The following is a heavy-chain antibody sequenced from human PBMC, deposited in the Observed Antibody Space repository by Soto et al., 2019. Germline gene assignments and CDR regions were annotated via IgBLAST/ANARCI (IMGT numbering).Heavy chain of an antibody. D-gene: IGHD6-19*01. CDR2: ISSDGSNT. CDR1: GFTFSSYG. J-gene: IGHJ4*02. CDR3: AKTHSSGWYFLAY. V-gene: IGHV3-30*18. Sequence: RGSLRLSCAASGFTFSSYGMHWVRQAPGKGLEWVAVISSDGSNTYYADSVKGRFTISRDNSKNTLYLQMNSLRAEYTAVYYCAKTHSSGWYFLAYWGQGNLVTVSS.